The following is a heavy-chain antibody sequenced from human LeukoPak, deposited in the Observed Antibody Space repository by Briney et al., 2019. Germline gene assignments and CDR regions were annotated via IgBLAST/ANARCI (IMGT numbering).Heavy chain of an antibody. CDR1: GYTFTSYY. CDR2: INPSGGST. Sequence: GASVKVSCKASGYTFTSYYMHWVRQAPGQGLEWMGIINPSGGSTSYAQKFQGRVTVTRDTSTSTVYMELSSLRSDDTAVYYCARANMVRGVGSFFDRNWFDPWGQGTLVTVSS. V-gene: IGHV1-46*01. D-gene: IGHD3-10*01. J-gene: IGHJ5*02. CDR3: ARANMVRGVGSFFDRNWFDP.